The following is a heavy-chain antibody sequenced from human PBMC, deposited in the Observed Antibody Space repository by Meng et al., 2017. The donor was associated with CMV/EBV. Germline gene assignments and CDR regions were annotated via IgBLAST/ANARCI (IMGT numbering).Heavy chain of an antibody. D-gene: IGHD4-17*01. Sequence: QSPLKESGPTLVKPTQTLTLHCPFSGFPLRTSGVGVGWIRQPPGKALEWLALIYWDDDKRYSPSLKSRLTITKDTSKNQVVLTMTNMDPVDTATYDCARGGLRGFDYWGQGTLVTVSS. J-gene: IGHJ4*02. CDR2: IYWDDDK. CDR1: GFPLRTSGVG. CDR3: ARGGLRGFDY. V-gene: IGHV2-5*02.